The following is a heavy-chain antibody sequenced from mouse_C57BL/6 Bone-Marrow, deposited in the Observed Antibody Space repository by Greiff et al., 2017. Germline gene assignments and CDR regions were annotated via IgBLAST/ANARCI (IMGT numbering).Heavy chain of an antibody. CDR3: ARWGGHDYGSSRDY. D-gene: IGHD1-1*01. V-gene: IGHV1-53*01. J-gene: IGHJ2*01. CDR2: ITPSNGGT. CDR1: GYTFTSYS. Sequence: QVQLQQPGTELVKPGASVKLSCKASGYTFTSYSMPWVKQRPGQGLEWIGNITPSNGGTNYHEKLKSKDTLTVDKSSSTAYMQLSRLTSEDSAVYYFARWGGHDYGSSRDYWGQGTTLTVSA.